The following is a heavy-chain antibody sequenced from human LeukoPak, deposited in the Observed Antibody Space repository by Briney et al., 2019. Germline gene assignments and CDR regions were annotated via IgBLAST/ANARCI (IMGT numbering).Heavy chain of an antibody. V-gene: IGHV5-10-1*01. CDR1: GYSFTSYW. Sequence: GESLKISCKGSGYSFTSYWISWVRQMPGKGLEWMGRIDPSDSYTNYSPSFQGHVTISADKSISTAYLQWSSLKASDTAMYYCARHGRAPRWFDPWGQGTLVTVSS. D-gene: IGHD5-24*01. CDR2: IDPSDSYT. J-gene: IGHJ5*02. CDR3: ARHGRAPRWFDP.